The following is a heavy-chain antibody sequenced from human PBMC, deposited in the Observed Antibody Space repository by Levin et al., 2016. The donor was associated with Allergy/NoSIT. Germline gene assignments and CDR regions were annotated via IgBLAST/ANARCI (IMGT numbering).Heavy chain of an antibody. Sequence: WVRQAPGQGLEWMGGIIPILGIANYAQKFQGRVTITADESTSTAYMELSSLRSEDTAVYYCARATYDSSGYFYYYYYGMDVWGQGALVTVSS. V-gene: IGHV1-69*10. D-gene: IGHD3-22*01. J-gene: IGHJ6*02. CDR2: IIPILGIA. CDR3: ARATYDSSGYFYYYYYGMDV.